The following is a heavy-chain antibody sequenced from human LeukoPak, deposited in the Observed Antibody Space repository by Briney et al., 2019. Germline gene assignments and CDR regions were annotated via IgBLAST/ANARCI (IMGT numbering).Heavy chain of an antibody. D-gene: IGHD2-2*01. CDR2: MNPNSGNT. J-gene: IGHJ3*02. Sequence: ASVKVSCKASGYTFTSHDINWVRQATGQGLEWMGWMNPNSGNTGYAQKFQGRVTMTRNISVSTVYMELNSLRSEDTAVYYCARVDCSSTSCHDGAFDIWGQGTMVTVSS. V-gene: IGHV1-8*01. CDR1: GYTFTSHD. CDR3: ARVDCSSTSCHDGAFDI.